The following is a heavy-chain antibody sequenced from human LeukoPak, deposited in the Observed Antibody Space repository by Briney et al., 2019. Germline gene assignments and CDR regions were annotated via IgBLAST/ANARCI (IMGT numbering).Heavy chain of an antibody. CDR3: AKDDSGSYYPYYYYMDV. D-gene: IGHD1-26*01. CDR1: GFTFSSYA. CDR2: ISGSGGST. V-gene: IGHV3-23*01. J-gene: IGHJ6*03. Sequence: GGSLRLSCAASGFTFSSYAMSWVRQAPGKGLEWVSGISGSGGSTVYADSVRGRFTISRDNFQNTVFLQMNSLRAEDTAVYYCAKDDSGSYYPYYYYMDVWGKGTTVTISS.